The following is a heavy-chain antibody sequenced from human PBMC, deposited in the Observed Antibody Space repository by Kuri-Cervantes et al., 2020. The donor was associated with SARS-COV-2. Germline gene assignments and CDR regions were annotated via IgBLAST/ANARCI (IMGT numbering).Heavy chain of an antibody. CDR2: IDWDDDK. CDR1: GFSLSTSGMC. D-gene: IGHD5-24*01. CDR3: ARSRDAYNLFDY. J-gene: IGHJ4*02. Sequence: QTLSLTCAFSGFSLSTSGMCVSWIRQPPGKALEWLALIDWDDDKYYSTSLKTRLTISKDTSKNQVVLTMTNMDPVDTATYYCARSRDAYNLFDYWGQGTLVTVSS. V-gene: IGHV2-70*01.